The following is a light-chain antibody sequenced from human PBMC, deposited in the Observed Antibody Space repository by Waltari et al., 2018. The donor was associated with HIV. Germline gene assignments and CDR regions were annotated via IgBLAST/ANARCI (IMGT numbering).Light chain of an antibody. CDR3: GTWDSSLSGVV. CDR2: DNN. V-gene: IGLV1-51*01. Sequence: QPVLTQPPSVSAAPGQTVTSTRSGSRANIVKNFVSRFKQPPGTAPKLLIFDNNNRPSGIPDRFSGSKSGTSATLGITGLQTGDEADYYCGTWDSSLSGVVFGGGTKLTVL. CDR1: RANIVKNF. J-gene: IGLJ2*01.